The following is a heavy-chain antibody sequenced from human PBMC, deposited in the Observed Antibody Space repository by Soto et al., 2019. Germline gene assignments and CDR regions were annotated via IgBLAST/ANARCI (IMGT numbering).Heavy chain of an antibody. CDR3: ARVIAGYYYYYMDV. CDR2: IYSGGST. J-gene: IGHJ6*03. Sequence: GGSLRLSCAASGFTVSSNYMSWVRQAPGKGLEWVSVIYSGGSTYYADSVKGRFTISRHNSKNTLYLQMNSLRAEDTAVYYCARVIAGYYYYYMDVWGKGTTVTVSS. D-gene: IGHD3-16*02. CDR1: GFTVSSNY. V-gene: IGHV3-53*04.